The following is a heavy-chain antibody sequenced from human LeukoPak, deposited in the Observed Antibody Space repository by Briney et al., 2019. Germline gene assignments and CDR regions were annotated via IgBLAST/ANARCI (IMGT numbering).Heavy chain of an antibody. V-gene: IGHV4-39*01. D-gene: IGHD3-16*01. CDR1: GGSISSSSYY. Sequence: PSETLSLTCTVSGGSISSSSYYWGWIRRPPEKGLEWIGSIYNSGSTYYNPSLRSRVTISVDTSKNQLSLKLSSVTAADTAVYYCARLLWGLREDYWGQGTLVTVSS. J-gene: IGHJ4*02. CDR2: IYNSGST. CDR3: ARLLWGLREDY.